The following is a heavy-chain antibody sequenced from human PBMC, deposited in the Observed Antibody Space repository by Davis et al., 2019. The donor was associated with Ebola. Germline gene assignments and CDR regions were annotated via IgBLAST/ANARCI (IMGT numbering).Heavy chain of an antibody. CDR2: ISSSSSTI. Sequence: GESLKISCAASGFTFSSYSMNWVRQAPGKGLEWVSYISSSSSTIYYADSVKGRFTISRDNAKNSLYLQMNSLRDEDTAVYYCAREWIQLWLGVDYWGQGTLVTVSS. CDR3: AREWIQLWLGVDY. V-gene: IGHV3-48*02. CDR1: GFTFSSYS. J-gene: IGHJ4*02. D-gene: IGHD5-18*01.